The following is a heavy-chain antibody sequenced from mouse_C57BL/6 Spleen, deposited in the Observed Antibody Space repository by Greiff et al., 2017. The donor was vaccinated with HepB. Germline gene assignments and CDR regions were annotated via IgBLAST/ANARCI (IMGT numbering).Heavy chain of an antibody. V-gene: IGHV1-53*01. CDR3: AREGGTYDYDGDYFDY. Sequence: QVQLQQPGTELVKPGASVKLSCKASGYTFTSYWMHWVKQRPGQGLEWIGNINPSNGGTNYNEKFKSKATLTVDKSSSTAYMQLSSLTSEDSAVYYCAREGGTYDYDGDYFDYWGQGTTLTVSS. J-gene: IGHJ2*01. CDR2: INPSNGGT. CDR1: GYTFTSYW. D-gene: IGHD2-4*01.